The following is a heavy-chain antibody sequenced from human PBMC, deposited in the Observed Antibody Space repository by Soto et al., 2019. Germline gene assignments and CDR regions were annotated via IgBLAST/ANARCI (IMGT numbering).Heavy chain of an antibody. Sequence: GGSLRLSCAASGFTFSSYAMHWVRQAPGKGLEWVAVISYDGSNKYYADSVKGRFTISRDNSKNTLYLQMNSLRAEDTAVYYCARRGVVEDPDYWGQGTLVTVSS. D-gene: IGHD2-15*01. CDR1: GFTFSSYA. V-gene: IGHV3-30-3*01. CDR3: ARRGVVEDPDY. J-gene: IGHJ4*02. CDR2: ISYDGSNK.